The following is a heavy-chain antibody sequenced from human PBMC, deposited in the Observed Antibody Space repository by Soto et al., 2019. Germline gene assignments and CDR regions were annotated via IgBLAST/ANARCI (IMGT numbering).Heavy chain of an antibody. CDR2: IYYSGST. CDR1: GGSLSSYY. Sequence: SETLSLTCVVSGGSLSSYYWSWIRQPPGKGLEWIGYIYYSGSTNYNPSLKSRVTISVDTSKNQFSLKLSSVTAADTAVYYCARHYYGSGSYYYYGMDVWGQGTTVTVSS. V-gene: IGHV4-59*08. J-gene: IGHJ6*02. D-gene: IGHD3-10*01. CDR3: ARHYYGSGSYYYYGMDV.